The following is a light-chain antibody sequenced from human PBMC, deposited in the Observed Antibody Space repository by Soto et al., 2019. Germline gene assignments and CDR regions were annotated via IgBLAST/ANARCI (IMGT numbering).Light chain of an antibody. V-gene: IGKV3-15*01. J-gene: IGKJ5*01. CDR1: QNVNSN. Sequence: EIVMTQSPATVSVSPWERATLSCRASQNVNSNLAWYQQKPGQPPRLLIYGAYTRATGVPARFSGSRSGPDFTLTIRSLEPEDFAIYYCQQRTNWPLTTFGHGTRLEIK. CDR3: QQRTNWPLTT. CDR2: GAY.